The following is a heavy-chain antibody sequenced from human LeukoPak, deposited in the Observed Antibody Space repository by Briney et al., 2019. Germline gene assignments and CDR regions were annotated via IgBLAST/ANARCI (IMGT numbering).Heavy chain of an antibody. V-gene: IGHV1-2*02. J-gene: IGHJ4*02. CDR2: INPNSGGT. D-gene: IGHD6-6*01. CDR3: ARDRLAARGTLDY. Sequence: ASVKVSCKASGYTFTGYYMHWVRQAPGQGLEWMGWINPNSGGTNYAQKFQGRVTMTRDTSIGTAYMELSRLRSDDTAVYYCARDRLAARGTLDYWGQGTLVTVSS. CDR1: GYTFTGYY.